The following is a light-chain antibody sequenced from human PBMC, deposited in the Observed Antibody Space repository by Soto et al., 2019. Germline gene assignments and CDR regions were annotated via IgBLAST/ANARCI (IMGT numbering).Light chain of an antibody. CDR3: QQLKRYPLS. V-gene: IGKV1-9*01. Sequence: IQLTQSPPSLSAPEGDRATFTCRASQGISSNLAWYQQKPGKAPRLLISAASTLQSGVPSRFSGSGSGTDFTLTISSLQPEDFATYYCQQLKRYPLSFGGGTKVEIK. CDR2: AAS. CDR1: QGISSN. J-gene: IGKJ4*01.